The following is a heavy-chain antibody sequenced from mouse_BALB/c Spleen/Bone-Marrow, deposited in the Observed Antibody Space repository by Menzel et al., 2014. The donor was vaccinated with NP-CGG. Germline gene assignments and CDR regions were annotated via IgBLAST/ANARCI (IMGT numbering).Heavy chain of an antibody. J-gene: IGHJ2*01. CDR2: IFPGNFYT. Sequence: VQLQQSEPELVKPGASVRISCKASGYTFTSYYIHWVKQRPGQGLEWIGWIFPGNFYTKFNENFKGRATLTADKSSSTAYMHLSSLTSEDSAVYSCARDDYDYWGQGTTLTVSS. CDR1: GYTFTSYY. V-gene: IGHV1S56*01. CDR3: ARDDYDY. D-gene: IGHD2-4*01.